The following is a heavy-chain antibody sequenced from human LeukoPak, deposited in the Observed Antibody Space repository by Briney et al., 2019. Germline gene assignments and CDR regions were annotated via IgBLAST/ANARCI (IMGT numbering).Heavy chain of an antibody. CDR3: ARRWGIPKFDY. D-gene: IGHD3-16*01. Sequence: SGGSLRLSCAASGFTFSSYSMNWVRQAPGKGLEWVAVISYDGSNKYYADSVKGRFTISRDNSKNTLYLQMNSLRAEDTAVYYCARRWGIPKFDYWGQGTLVTVSS. CDR2: ISYDGSNK. CDR1: GFTFSSYS. J-gene: IGHJ4*02. V-gene: IGHV3-30*03.